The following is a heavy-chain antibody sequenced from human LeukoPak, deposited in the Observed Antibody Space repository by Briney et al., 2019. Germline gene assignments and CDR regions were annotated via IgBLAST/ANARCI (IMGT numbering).Heavy chain of an antibody. V-gene: IGHV3-49*03. D-gene: IGHD3-22*01. CDR1: GFNFRDFS. J-gene: IGHJ4*02. Sequence: GQSLRLPCTTSGFNFRDFSMSWFRQGPGKGPEWVGFIRSEAYGGTPDYAAPVRGRFTISRDDFKHIIYLQMDSLRPEDTAVYYCVRESPSYYDTSGYYYFDYWGQGALVTVSS. CDR3: VRESPSYYDTSGYYYFDY. CDR2: IRSEAYGGTP.